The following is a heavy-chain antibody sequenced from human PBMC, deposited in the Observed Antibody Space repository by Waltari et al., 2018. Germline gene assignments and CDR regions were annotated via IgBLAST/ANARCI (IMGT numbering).Heavy chain of an antibody. CDR3: ARDQYSSGWYDYYYYYGMDV. D-gene: IGHD6-19*01. CDR1: GFTFSSYA. Sequence: QVQLVESGGGVVQPGRSLRLSCAASGFTFSSYAMHWVRQAPGKGIEWVAVISYDGSNKYYADSVKGRFTISRDNSKNTLYLQMNSLRAEDTAVYYCARDQYSSGWYDYYYYYGMDVWGQGTTVTVSS. J-gene: IGHJ6*02. V-gene: IGHV3-30*01. CDR2: ISYDGSNK.